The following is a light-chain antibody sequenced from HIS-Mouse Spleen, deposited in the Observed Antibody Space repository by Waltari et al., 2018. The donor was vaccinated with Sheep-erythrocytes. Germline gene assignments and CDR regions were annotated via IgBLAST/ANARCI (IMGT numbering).Light chain of an antibody. CDR1: RRHVGCYTY. CDR2: EVS. V-gene: IGLV2-8*01. Sequence: QSALTQPPSASGSPGQSVTIPCTGTRRHVGCYTYFPWYQQHPGKAPKLMIYEVSKRPSGVPDRFSGSKSGNTASLTVSGLQAEDEADYYCSSYAGSNNWVFGGGTKLTVL. J-gene: IGLJ3*02. CDR3: SSYAGSNNWV.